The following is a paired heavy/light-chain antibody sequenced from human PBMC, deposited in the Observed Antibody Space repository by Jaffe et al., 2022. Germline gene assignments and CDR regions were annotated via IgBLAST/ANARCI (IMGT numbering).Heavy chain of an antibody. CDR1: GYTFTSYY. Sequence: QVQLVQSGAEVKKPGASVKVSCKASGYTFTSYYMHWVRQAPGQGLEWMGIINPSGGSTSYAQKFQGRVTMTRDTSTSTVYMELSSLRSEDTAVYYCARGGSYYDILTGPAAAFDIWGQGTMVTVSS. D-gene: IGHD3-9*01. J-gene: IGHJ3*02. CDR2: INPSGGST. V-gene: IGHV1-46*03. CDR3: ARGGSYYDILTGPAAAFDI.
Light chain of an antibody. Sequence: QSVLTQPPSVSAAPGQKVTISCSGSSSNIGNNYVSWYQQLPGTAPKLLIYENNKRPSGIPDRFSGSKSGTSATLGITGLQTGDEADYYCGTWDSSLSANVFGTGTKVTVL. J-gene: IGLJ1*01. CDR1: SSNIGNNY. V-gene: IGLV1-51*02. CDR2: ENN. CDR3: GTWDSSLSANV.